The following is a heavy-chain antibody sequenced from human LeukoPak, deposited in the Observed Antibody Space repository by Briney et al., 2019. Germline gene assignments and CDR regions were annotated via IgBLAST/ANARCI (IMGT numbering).Heavy chain of an antibody. D-gene: IGHD2-2*01. CDR2: ISYDGSNK. J-gene: IGHJ3*02. Sequence: GGSLRLSCAASEFTFSSYAMSWVRQAPGKGLEWVAVISYDGSNKYYADPVKGRFTISRDNSKNTLYLQMNSLRAEDTAVYYCAKVARYHDAFDIWGQGTMVTVSS. CDR3: AKVARYHDAFDI. CDR1: EFTFSSYA. V-gene: IGHV3-30*18.